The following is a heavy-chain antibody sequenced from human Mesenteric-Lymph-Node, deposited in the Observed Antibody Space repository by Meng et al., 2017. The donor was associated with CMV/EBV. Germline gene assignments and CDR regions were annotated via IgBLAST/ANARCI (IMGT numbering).Heavy chain of an antibody. J-gene: IGHJ6*02. CDR1: GFTFDDYS. D-gene: IGHD3-3*01. Sequence: GESLKISCAASGFTFDDYSMHWVRQAPGKGLECVSLISWDGGNTYYADSVKGRFTISRDNAKNSLYLQMNSLRAEDTAVYYCARAFGVVTSLGMDVWGQGTTVTVSS. CDR3: ARAFGVVTSLGMDV. V-gene: IGHV3-43*01. CDR2: ISWDGGNT.